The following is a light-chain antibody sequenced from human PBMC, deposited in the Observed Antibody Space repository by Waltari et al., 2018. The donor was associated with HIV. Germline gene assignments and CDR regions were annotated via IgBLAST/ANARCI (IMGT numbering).Light chain of an antibody. Sequence: IVLTQSPATLSLSPADRAALSCRASQSVGNQLSWYQQKPGQAPRLLINDASNRAPGIPGRFSATGSGTDFTLTINSLESEDFAIYYCQQHTSWPLTFGGGTKVEIK. J-gene: IGKJ4*01. CDR2: DAS. V-gene: IGKV3-11*01. CDR1: QSVGNQ. CDR3: QQHTSWPLT.